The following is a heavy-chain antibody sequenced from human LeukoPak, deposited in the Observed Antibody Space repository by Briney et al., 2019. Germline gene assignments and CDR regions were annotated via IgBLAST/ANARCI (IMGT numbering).Heavy chain of an antibody. Sequence: GGSLRLSCAASGFPFSNAAMDWARQAPGKGLEWVARIKRNTSGGTTDFAVPVQGGFTISRDDSKKTLYLHMNSLKTEDTDVYFCLTVYDSVAKGGRGILVTV. CDR3: LTVYDSVAK. J-gene: IGHJ2*01. CDR2: IKRNTSGGTT. D-gene: IGHD5-12*01. V-gene: IGHV3-15*01. CDR1: GFPFSNAA.